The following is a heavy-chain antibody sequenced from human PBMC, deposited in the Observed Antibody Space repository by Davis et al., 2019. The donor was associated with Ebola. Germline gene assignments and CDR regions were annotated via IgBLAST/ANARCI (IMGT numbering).Heavy chain of an antibody. CDR2: IKQDGSEK. CDR3: ARAWGSFDY. V-gene: IGHV3-7*03. D-gene: IGHD7-27*01. J-gene: IGHJ4*02. CDR1: GFSFSSYW. Sequence: PGGSLRLSCAASGFSFSSYWMTWVRQAPGKGLEWVANIKQDGSEKKYVDSVKGRFSISRDNAKNSLYLQMNSLRAEDTAVYYCARAWGSFDYWGQGTLVTVSS.